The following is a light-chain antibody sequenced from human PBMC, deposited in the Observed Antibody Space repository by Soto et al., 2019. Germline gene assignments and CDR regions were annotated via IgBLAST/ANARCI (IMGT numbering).Light chain of an antibody. V-gene: IGKV1-39*01. CDR2: AAS. CDR1: QSISSY. Sequence: DIQMTHSPSSLSASEGDRVTITCRASQSISSYLNWYQQKPGKAPKLLIYAASSLQSGVPSRFSGSGSGTDFTLTISSLQPEDFATYYCQQSYSTLWTFGQGTKVEIK. J-gene: IGKJ1*01. CDR3: QQSYSTLWT.